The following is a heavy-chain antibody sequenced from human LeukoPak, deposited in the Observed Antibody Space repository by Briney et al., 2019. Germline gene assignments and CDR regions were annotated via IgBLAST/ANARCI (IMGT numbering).Heavy chain of an antibody. CDR1: GFTFSSYG. CDR3: ARGGRVTAIPPAFGI. D-gene: IGHD2-21*02. J-gene: IGHJ3*02. Sequence: GGSLRLSCAASGFTFSSYGRHWVRQAPGKGLEGGAFIRYDGSNKYYADSVKGRFTISRDNAKNSLYLQMNSLRAEDTAVYYCARGGRVTAIPPAFGIWGQGTMVTVSS. CDR2: IRYDGSNK. V-gene: IGHV3-30*02.